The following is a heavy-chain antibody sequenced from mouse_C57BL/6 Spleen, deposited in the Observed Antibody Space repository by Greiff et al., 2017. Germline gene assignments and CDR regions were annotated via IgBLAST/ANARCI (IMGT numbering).Heavy chain of an antibody. CDR1: GYTFTSYW. CDR3: AFMVTTAYYAMDY. CDR2: INPSNGGT. V-gene: IGHV1-53*01. D-gene: IGHD2-2*01. J-gene: IGHJ4*01. Sequence: VKLQQPGTELVKPGASVKLSCKASGYTFTSYWMHWVKQRPGQGLEWIGNINPSNGGTNYNEKFKSKATLTVDKSSSTAYMQLSSLTSEDSAVYYCAFMVTTAYYAMDYWGQGTSVTVSS.